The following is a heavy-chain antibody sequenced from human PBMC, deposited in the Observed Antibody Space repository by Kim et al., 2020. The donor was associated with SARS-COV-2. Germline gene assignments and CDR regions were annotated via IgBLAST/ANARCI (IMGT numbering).Heavy chain of an antibody. V-gene: IGHV3-30*18. D-gene: IGHD6-19*01. CDR2: ISYDGSNK. J-gene: IGHJ5*02. CDR3: AKEATGIAVAGRRWFDP. Sequence: GGSLRLSCAASGFTFSSYGMHWVRQAPGKGLEWVAVISYDGSNKYYADSVKGRFTISRDNSKNTLYLQMNSLRAEDTAVYYCAKEATGIAVAGRRWFDPWGQGTLVTVSS. CDR1: GFTFSSYG.